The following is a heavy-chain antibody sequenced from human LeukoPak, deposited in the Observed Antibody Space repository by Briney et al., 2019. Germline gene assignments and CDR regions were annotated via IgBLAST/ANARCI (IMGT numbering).Heavy chain of an antibody. CDR2: IYYSGST. V-gene: IGHV4-31*03. J-gene: IGHJ4*02. D-gene: IGHD4-17*01. CDR3: ARNRYGDYVLDY. Sequence: PSETLSLTCTVSGGSISSGGYYWSWIRQHPGKCRGWIGYIYYSGSTYYNPSLKRRVTISIDTSKNQFSLKLSSVTAADTAVYYCARNRYGDYVLDYWGQGTLVPVSS. CDR1: GGSISSGGYY.